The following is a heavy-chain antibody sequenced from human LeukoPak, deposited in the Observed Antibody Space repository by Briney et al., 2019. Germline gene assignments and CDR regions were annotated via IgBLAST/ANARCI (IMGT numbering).Heavy chain of an antibody. CDR3: ARGVFAVGILFDP. V-gene: IGHV1-8*01. J-gene: IGHJ5*02. Sequence: ASVKGSCKASGYTFTSYDINWVRQATGQGLEWMGWMNPNSGNTGYAQKFQGRVTMTRNTSISTAYMELSSLRSEDTAVYYCARGVFAVGILFDPWGQGTLVTVSS. CDR2: MNPNSGNT. D-gene: IGHD3-16*02. CDR1: GYTFTSYD.